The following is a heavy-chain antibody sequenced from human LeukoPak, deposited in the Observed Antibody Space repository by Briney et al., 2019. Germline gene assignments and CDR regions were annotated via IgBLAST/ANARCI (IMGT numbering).Heavy chain of an antibody. V-gene: IGHV4-61*02. J-gene: IGHJ4*02. CDR1: GASISSGSSY. Sequence: ASQTLSLTCTVSGASISSGSSYWSWIRQPGGKGLEWIGRIYTSGSTNYNPSLKSRVTISVDTSKNQFSLKLSSVTAADTAVYYCARARRDGYNYFPFEDYWGQGTLVTVSS. D-gene: IGHD5-24*01. CDR3: ARARRDGYNYFPFEDY. CDR2: IYTSGST.